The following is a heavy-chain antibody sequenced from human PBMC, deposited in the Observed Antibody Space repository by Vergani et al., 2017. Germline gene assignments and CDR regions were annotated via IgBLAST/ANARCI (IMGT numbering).Heavy chain of an antibody. D-gene: IGHD2-15*01. Sequence: QVQLVESGGGVVQPGRSLRLSCAASGFTFSSYGMHWVRQAPGKGLEWIGYIYHSGSTYYNPSLKSRVTISVDRSKNQFSLKLSSVTAADTAVYYCARAYCSGGSCYSGLLYRVWFDPWGQGTLVTVSS. J-gene: IGHJ5*02. CDR2: IYHSGST. CDR3: ARAYCSGGSCYSGLLYRVWFDP. CDR1: GFTFSSYG. V-gene: IGHV4-4*02.